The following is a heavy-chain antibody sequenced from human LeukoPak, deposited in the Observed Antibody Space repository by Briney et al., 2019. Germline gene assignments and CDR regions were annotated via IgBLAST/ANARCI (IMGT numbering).Heavy chain of an antibody. V-gene: IGHV3-23*01. CDR3: AKDYTFDY. CDR1: GFTFSSYW. D-gene: IGHD2-2*02. Sequence: PGRSLRLSCAASGFTFSSYWMHWVRQDPRKGLVWVSAISGSGGSTYYADSVKGRFTISRDNSKNTLYLQMNSLRAEDTAVYFCAKDYTFDYWGQGTLVTVSS. J-gene: IGHJ4*02. CDR2: ISGSGGST.